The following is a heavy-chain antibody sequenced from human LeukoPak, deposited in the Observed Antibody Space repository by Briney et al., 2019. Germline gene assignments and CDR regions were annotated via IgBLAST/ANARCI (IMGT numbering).Heavy chain of an antibody. J-gene: IGHJ3*02. CDR3: ARDIVVVPAADHDAFDI. V-gene: IGHV1-2*02. D-gene: IGHD2-2*01. CDR2: INPNSGGT. CDR1: GYTFTGYY. Sequence: ASVKVSCKASGYTFTGYYMHWVRQVPGQGLEWMGWINPNSGGTNYAQKFQGRVTMTRDTSISTAYMELSRLRSDDTAVYYCARDIVVVPAADHDAFDIWGQGTMVTVSS.